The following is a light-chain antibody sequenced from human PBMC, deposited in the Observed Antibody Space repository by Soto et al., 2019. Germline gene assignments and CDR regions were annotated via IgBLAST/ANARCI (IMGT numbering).Light chain of an antibody. J-gene: IGKJ1*01. Sequence: EIVLTQSPATLSLSPGERATLSCRASQSVRRNLAWYQHKPGQAPRLLIYDVSNRATGIPGRFSGSGFGTDFTLPISNVEPEDFAVYYCQQRDNWPWTFGQGAKVEIK. CDR3: QQRDNWPWT. V-gene: IGKV3-11*01. CDR2: DVS. CDR1: QSVRRN.